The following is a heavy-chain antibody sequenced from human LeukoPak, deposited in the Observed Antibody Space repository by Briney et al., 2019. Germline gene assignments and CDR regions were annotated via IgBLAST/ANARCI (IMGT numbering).Heavy chain of an antibody. CDR1: GFTFSSYS. D-gene: IGHD6-19*01. V-gene: IGHV3-21*04. CDR3: AKRSAESSGYFNY. J-gene: IGHJ4*02. CDR2: ISSSSRFI. Sequence: GGSLRLSCAASGFTFSSYSMNWVRQAPGKGLEWVSSISSSSRFIYYADSVKGRFTISRDNSKNTLYLQMNSLRAEDTAVYYCAKRSAESSGYFNYWGQGILVTVSS.